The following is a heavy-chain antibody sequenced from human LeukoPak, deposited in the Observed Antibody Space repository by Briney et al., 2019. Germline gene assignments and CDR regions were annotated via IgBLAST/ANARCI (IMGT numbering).Heavy chain of an antibody. CDR2: IIPIFGTT. CDR1: GGTFSSYA. J-gene: IGHJ4*02. V-gene: IGHV1-69*13. D-gene: IGHD5-18*01. CDR3: AKDRYSYLDY. Sequence: SVKVSCKASGGTFSSYAISWVRQAPGQGLEWMGGIIPIFGTTNYAQKFQGRVTITADESTSTAYMELSSLRAEDTAVYYCAKDRYSYLDYWGQGTLVTVSS.